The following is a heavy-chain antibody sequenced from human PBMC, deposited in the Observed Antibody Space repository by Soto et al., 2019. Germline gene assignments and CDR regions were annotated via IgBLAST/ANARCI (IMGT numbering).Heavy chain of an antibody. Sequence: SVKVSCKASGGTFSSYAISWVRQAPGQGLEWMGGIIPIFGTANYAQKFQGRVTITADESTSTAYMELSSLRSEDTAVYYCARAEGEYSSGWYGDWRPNYYYGMDVWGQGTTVTVSS. CDR1: GGTFSSYA. CDR3: ARAEGEYSSGWYGDWRPNYYYGMDV. CDR2: IIPIFGTA. V-gene: IGHV1-69*13. D-gene: IGHD6-19*01. J-gene: IGHJ6*02.